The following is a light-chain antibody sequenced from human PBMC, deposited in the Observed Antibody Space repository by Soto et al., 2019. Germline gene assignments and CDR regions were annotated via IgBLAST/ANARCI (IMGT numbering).Light chain of an antibody. CDR1: SSNIGSNY. CDR3: AAWDDSLSGYV. CDR2: RNN. Sequence: QSVLTQPPSASGTPGQRVTISCSGSSSNIGSNYVYWYHQLSGTAPKLLISRNNQRPSGVPDRFSGSKSGTLASLAISGLRSEDEADYYCAAWDDSLSGYVFGTGTKVTVL. J-gene: IGLJ1*01. V-gene: IGLV1-47*01.